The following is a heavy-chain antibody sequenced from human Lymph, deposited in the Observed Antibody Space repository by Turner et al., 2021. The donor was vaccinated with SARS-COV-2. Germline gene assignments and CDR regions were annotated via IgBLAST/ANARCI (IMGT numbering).Heavy chain of an antibody. CDR3: ARDALKKEVADTSDNWFDP. Sequence: QVQLVESGGGVVQPGRSLRLSCAASGFTFSSYAMHWVRQAPGKGLEWVAVISYDGSSKFHADSVKGRFTISRDNSKNTLYLQMNSLRAVDTAVYYCARDALKKEVADTSDNWFDPWGQGTLVTVSS. CDR1: GFTFSSYA. V-gene: IGHV3-30-3*01. D-gene: IGHD6-19*01. J-gene: IGHJ5*02. CDR2: ISYDGSSK.